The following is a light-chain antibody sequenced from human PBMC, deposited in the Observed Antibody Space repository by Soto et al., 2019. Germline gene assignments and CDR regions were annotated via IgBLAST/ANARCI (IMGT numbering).Light chain of an antibody. CDR1: QSISSW. J-gene: IGKJ2*01. CDR2: KAS. V-gene: IGKV1-5*03. Sequence: DLQMTQSPSTLSASVGDRVTITCRASQSISSWLAWYQQKPGKAPKLLIYKASSLESGVPSRFEGSGSGTEFTLTISSLQPDDFATYYCQQYNSYSPYTCGQGTKLEIK. CDR3: QQYNSYSPYT.